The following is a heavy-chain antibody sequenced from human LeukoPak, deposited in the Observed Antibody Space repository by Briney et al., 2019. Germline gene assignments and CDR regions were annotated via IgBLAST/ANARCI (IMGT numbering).Heavy chain of an antibody. V-gene: IGHV3-7*01. Sequence: GGSLRLSCAASRFTFSNYWMSWVRQAPGKGLEWVANIDQDGSEKYYAESVKGRFTISRDNAKNSLYLQMNSLRAEDTAVYYCARPLSYYYDSSGYKHWGQGTLVTVSS. J-gene: IGHJ4*02. CDR3: ARPLSYYYDSSGYKH. CDR1: RFTFSNYW. D-gene: IGHD3-22*01. CDR2: IDQDGSEK.